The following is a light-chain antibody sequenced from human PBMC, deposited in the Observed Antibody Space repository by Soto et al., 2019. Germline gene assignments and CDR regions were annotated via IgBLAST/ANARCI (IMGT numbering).Light chain of an antibody. CDR1: RSVTSN. CDR2: RAS. J-gene: IGKJ4*01. Sequence: ETVMTQSPATLSVSPGKRATLSCRASRSVTSNLAWYQQKPAQAPRLLIYRASTTATGTPARLSRGGPGTEVTLTISCLQAEDAAVYHCQQYYNWSPLTFGGGPKVEIK. V-gene: IGKV3-15*01. CDR3: QQYYNWSPLT.